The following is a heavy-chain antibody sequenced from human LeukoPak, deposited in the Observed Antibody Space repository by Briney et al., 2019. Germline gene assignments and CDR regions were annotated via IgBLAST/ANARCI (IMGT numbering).Heavy chain of an antibody. Sequence: ASVKVSCKASGYTFTSYYMHWVRQAPGQGLEWMGIINPSGGSTSYAQKFQGRVTMTRDTSTSTVYMELSSLRSEDTAVYYCARAYGSGSYTLLFFVYWGQGTLVTVSS. CDR1: GYTFTSYY. CDR3: ARAYGSGSYTLLFFVY. D-gene: IGHD3-10*01. V-gene: IGHV1-46*01. J-gene: IGHJ4*02. CDR2: INPSGGST.